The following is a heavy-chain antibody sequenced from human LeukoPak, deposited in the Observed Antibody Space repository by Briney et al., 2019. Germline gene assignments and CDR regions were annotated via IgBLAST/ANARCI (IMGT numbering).Heavy chain of an antibody. CDR3: AKESSIAVVSYYYYYGMDV. V-gene: IGHV3-23*01. D-gene: IGHD6-19*01. Sequence: GGSLRFSCAASGFTFSSYAMSWVRQAPGKGLEWVSAISGSGGSTYYADSVKGRFTISRDNSKNTLYLQMNSLRAEDTAVYYCAKESSIAVVSYYYYYGMDVWGQGTTVTVSS. J-gene: IGHJ6*02. CDR1: GFTFSSYA. CDR2: ISGSGGST.